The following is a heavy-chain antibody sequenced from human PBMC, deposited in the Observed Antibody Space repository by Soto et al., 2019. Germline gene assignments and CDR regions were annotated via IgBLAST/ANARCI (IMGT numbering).Heavy chain of an antibody. Sequence: SVKVSCKASGGTFSDYGFSWVRQAPGQGLEWMGGIIPILGTANYAQQFQGRVTITADESTSTAYMELSSLRSEDTAVYYCARGWDYYDSSGLLTWFDPWGQGTLVTVSS. J-gene: IGHJ5*02. D-gene: IGHD3-22*01. CDR1: GGTFSDYG. CDR3: ARGWDYYDSSGLLTWFDP. CDR2: IIPILGTA. V-gene: IGHV1-69*13.